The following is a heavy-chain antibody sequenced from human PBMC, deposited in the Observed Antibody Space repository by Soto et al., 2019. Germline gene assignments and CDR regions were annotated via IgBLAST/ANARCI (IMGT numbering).Heavy chain of an antibody. Sequence: GGSLTLSCAPPCFSFPNYYLRWVSSVSVKGREWVSSISSGSSYIYYADSVKGRFTISRDNAKKSLYLQMSGLRAEDTAVYYCARSSGGSGKLWNYYGMDVWGQGT. V-gene: IGHV3-21*01. D-gene: IGHD3-10*01. CDR1: CFSFPNYY. CDR2: ISSGSSYI. J-gene: IGHJ6*02. CDR3: ARSSGGSGKLWNYYGMDV.